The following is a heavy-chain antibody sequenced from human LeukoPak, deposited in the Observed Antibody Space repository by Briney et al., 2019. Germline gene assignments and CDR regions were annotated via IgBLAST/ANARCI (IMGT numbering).Heavy chain of an antibody. CDR1: GVSISSSNSY. CDR2: IYYTGNT. J-gene: IGHJ4*02. CDR3: ARQTGSGLFTLP. D-gene: IGHD3/OR15-3a*01. V-gene: IGHV4-39*01. Sequence: SETLSLTCTVSGVSISSSNSYWGWIRQPPGKGLEWVGSIYYTGNTYYNASLKSRVTISIDTSKNQISLRLTSVTATDTAMYYCARQTGSGLFTLPGGQGTLVTVSS.